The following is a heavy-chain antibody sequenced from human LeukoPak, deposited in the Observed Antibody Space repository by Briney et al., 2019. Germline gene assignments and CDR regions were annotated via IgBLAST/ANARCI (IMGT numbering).Heavy chain of an antibody. Sequence: GGSLRLSCAASGFTFSGYWMSWVRQAPGKGLELVANIKQDGSEKYYVDSVQGRFTISRDNAKNSLYLQMNSLRVEDTAVYYCARRIVGPSSGGDYWGQGTPVTVSS. CDR3: ARRIVGPSSGGDY. CDR2: IKQDGSEK. J-gene: IGHJ4*02. D-gene: IGHD1-26*01. V-gene: IGHV3-7*01. CDR1: GFTFSGYW.